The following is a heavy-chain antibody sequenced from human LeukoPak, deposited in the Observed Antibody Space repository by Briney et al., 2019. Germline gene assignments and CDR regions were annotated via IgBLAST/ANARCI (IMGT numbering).Heavy chain of an antibody. J-gene: IGHJ4*02. CDR1: GFTFSSYW. V-gene: IGHV3-7*01. Sequence: GWSLRLSCAASGFTFSSYWMSWVRQAPGKGLEWVANIKQDGSEKYYVDSVKGRFTISRDNAKNSLYLQMNSLRAEDTAVYYCARDQRWLQGVFDYWGQGTLVTVSS. CDR2: IKQDGSEK. CDR3: ARDQRWLQGVFDY. D-gene: IGHD5-24*01.